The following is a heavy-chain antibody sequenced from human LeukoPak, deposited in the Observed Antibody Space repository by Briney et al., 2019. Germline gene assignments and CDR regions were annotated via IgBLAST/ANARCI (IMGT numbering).Heavy chain of an antibody. CDR3: ASNPYSGSWHTLDY. Sequence: QPGGSLRLSCAASGFTFSSHWMSWVRQAPGKGLEWVANIKQDGSEKYYVDSVKGRFTISRDNAKNSLYLQMNSLRAEDTVVYYGASNPYSGSWHTLDYWGEGTLVTVSS. D-gene: IGHD6-13*01. V-gene: IGHV3-7*01. CDR1: GFTFSSHW. J-gene: IGHJ4*02. CDR2: IKQDGSEK.